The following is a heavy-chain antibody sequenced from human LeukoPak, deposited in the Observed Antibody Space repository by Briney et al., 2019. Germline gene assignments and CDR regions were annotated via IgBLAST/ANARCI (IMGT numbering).Heavy chain of an antibody. D-gene: IGHD3-10*01. V-gene: IGHV1-18*01. CDR3: ARVGAMVRGLPCFDY. J-gene: IGHJ4*02. CDR2: ISAYNGNT. Sequence: ASVKISCKASGYTFTSYGISWVRQAPGQGLEWMGWISAYNGNTNYAQKLQGRVTMTTDTSTSTAYMELRSLRSDDTAVYYCARVGAMVRGLPCFDYWGQGTLVTVSS. CDR1: GYTFTSYG.